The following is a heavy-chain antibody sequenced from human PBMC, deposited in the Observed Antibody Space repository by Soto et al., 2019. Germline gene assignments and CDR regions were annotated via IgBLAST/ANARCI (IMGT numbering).Heavy chain of an antibody. CDR3: ARQRRNTPDLFDS. Sequence: SQTLSLTCSVSGDSINSDEYYWTWIRQPPGEGLEWIGHIYHTGSTSYNPSLKSRVTISLDTSKHQFSLKLNSVSAADTAVYYCARQRRNTPDLFDSWGQGTLVTVS. D-gene: IGHD6-25*01. V-gene: IGHV4-30-4*01. CDR2: IYHTGST. CDR1: GDSINSDEYY. J-gene: IGHJ4*02.